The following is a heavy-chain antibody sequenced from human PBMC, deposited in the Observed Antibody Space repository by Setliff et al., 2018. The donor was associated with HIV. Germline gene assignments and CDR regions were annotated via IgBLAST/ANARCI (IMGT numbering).Heavy chain of an antibody. CDR2: FYTSGST. J-gene: IGHJ6*02. V-gene: IGHV4-4*07. Sequence: SETLSLTCTVSGGSISSYYWSWIRQSAGKGLEWIGRFYTSGSTNYNPSLKSRVTMSVDTSKNQFSLKVRYVTAADTAIYYCAREIWGQVAHVPYGMDVWGQGTTVTVSS. D-gene: IGHD5-12*01. CDR3: AREIWGQVAHVPYGMDV. CDR1: GGSISSYY.